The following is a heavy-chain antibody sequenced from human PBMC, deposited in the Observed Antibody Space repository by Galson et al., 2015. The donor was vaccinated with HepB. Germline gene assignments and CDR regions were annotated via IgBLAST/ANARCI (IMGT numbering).Heavy chain of an antibody. CDR3: ARDSSIVVVTAMMGPLWFDP. CDR1: GFTFSSYA. CDR2: ISYDGSNK. J-gene: IGHJ5*02. D-gene: IGHD2-21*02. V-gene: IGHV3-30-3*01. Sequence: SLRLSCAASGFTFSSYAMHWVRQAPGKGLEWVAVISYDGSNKYYADSVKGRFTISRDNSKNTLYLQMNSLRAEDTAVYYCARDSSIVVVTAMMGPLWFDPWGQGTLVTVSS.